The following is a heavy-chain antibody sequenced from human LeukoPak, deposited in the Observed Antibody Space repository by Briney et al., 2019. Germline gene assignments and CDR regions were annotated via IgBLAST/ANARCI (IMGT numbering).Heavy chain of an antibody. CDR1: GFTFNNYA. V-gene: IGHV3-23*01. D-gene: IGHD3-16*02. CDR2: ISYSGYNA. CDR3: ARDIELST. J-gene: IGHJ3*01. Sequence: GGSLRLSCAASGFTFNNYAMTWVRQAPGKGLDWVSLISYSGYNAYYADSVRGRFTISRDNSKDTLYLHMHSLRAEDTAIYYCARDIELSTWGLGTMVTVSS.